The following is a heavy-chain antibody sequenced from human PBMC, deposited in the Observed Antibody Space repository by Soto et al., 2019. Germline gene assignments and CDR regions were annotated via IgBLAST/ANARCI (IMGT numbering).Heavy chain of an antibody. CDR2: IYYSDST. J-gene: IGHJ3*02. CDR1: EGTIIDLG. CDR3: GRLYGLEDFEI. Sequence: SVTLRVRYSVAEGTIIDLGGSRIRKPTGKGLERIGYIYYSDSTNYNPSLKSRVTISVDTSKNQFSLKLSSVTAAYSVVYDYGRLYGLEDFEILVQGTIVIV. D-gene: IGHD3-16*02. V-gene: IGHV4-59*08.